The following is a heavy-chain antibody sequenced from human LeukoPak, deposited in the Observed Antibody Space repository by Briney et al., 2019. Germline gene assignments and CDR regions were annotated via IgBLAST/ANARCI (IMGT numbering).Heavy chain of an antibody. CDR1: GFTFSSYW. V-gene: IGHV3-7*03. J-gene: IGHJ4*02. Sequence: SGGSLRLSCAASGFTFSSYWMSWVRQAPGKGLEWVANIKQDGSEKYYVDSVKGRFTISRDNAKNSLYLQMNSLRAEDTAVYYCARDRGYYDILTGYFPYWGQGTLVTVSS. D-gene: IGHD3-9*01. CDR2: IKQDGSEK. CDR3: ARDRGYYDILTGYFPY.